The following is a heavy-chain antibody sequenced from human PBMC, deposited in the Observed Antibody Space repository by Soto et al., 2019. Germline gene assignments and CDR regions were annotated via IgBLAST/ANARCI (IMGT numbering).Heavy chain of an antibody. CDR2: ITGDGSST. Sequence: EVQLVESGGGLVQPGGSLRLSCAASGFTFSNYWMYWVRQAPGKGLVWVSRITGDGSSTAYADSVKGRFTISRDNGRNAVFLHMDSLRVEDTALDYCARGYSGSGRAYGGQGTLVTVSS. CDR3: ARGYSGSGRAY. J-gene: IGHJ4*02. D-gene: IGHD3-10*01. CDR1: GFTFSNYW. V-gene: IGHV3-74*01.